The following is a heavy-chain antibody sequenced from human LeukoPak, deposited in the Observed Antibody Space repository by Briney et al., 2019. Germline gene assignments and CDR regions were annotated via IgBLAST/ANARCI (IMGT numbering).Heavy chain of an antibody. Sequence: GGSLRLSCAASGFTVSSNYMSWVRQAPGKGLEWVSVIYSGGSTYYADSVKGRFTISRDNSKYTLYLQMNSLRAEDTAVYYCGRHIYPWKYADGFDIWGQGTMVTVSS. V-gene: IGHV3-66*04. J-gene: IGHJ3*02. CDR2: IYSGGST. D-gene: IGHD1-7*01. CDR3: GRHIYPWKYADGFDI. CDR1: GFTVSSNY.